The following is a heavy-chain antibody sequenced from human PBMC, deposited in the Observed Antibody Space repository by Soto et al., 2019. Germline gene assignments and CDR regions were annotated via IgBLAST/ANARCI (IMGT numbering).Heavy chain of an antibody. CDR3: ASGIQLWLRRINNGYSG. J-gene: IGHJ4*02. D-gene: IGHD5-18*01. CDR1: GGTFSTYA. V-gene: IGHV1-69*12. Sequence: QVQLVQSGAEVKKPESSVKVSCKAPGGTFSTYAISWVRQAPGQGLEWMGGIIPMFGTANYAQRFQDRVTITAEESTNTAYMERSTPRSEGTAVYFCASGIQLWLRRINNGYSGWGQGTLVTVSS. CDR2: IIPMFGTA.